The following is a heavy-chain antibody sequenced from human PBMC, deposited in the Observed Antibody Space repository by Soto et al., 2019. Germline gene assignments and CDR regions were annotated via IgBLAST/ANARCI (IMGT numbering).Heavy chain of an antibody. D-gene: IGHD3-22*01. CDR2: IIPIFGTA. CDR3: ARDTYYYDSSGYYPSRFDP. V-gene: IGHV1-69*12. CDR1: GGTFSSYA. Sequence: QVQLVQSGAEVKKPGSSVKVSCKASGGTFSSYAISWVRQAPGQGLEWMGGIIPIFGTANYAQKFQGRVTITADESTSNAYMELSSLRSEDTAVYYCARDTYYYDSSGYYPSRFDPWGQGTLVTVSS. J-gene: IGHJ5*02.